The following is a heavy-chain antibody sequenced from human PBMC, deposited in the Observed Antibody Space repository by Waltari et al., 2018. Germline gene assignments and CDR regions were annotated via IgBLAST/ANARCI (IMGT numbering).Heavy chain of an antibody. CDR3: ADSGSYYAFDI. V-gene: IGHV3-23*04. D-gene: IGHD1-26*01. CDR2: ISGRGGTT. J-gene: IGHJ3*02. Sequence: EVQLVESGGGLVQPGGSLRLSCAASGFTFTSHPMNWVRQAPGKGLDWVSRISGRGGTTQCADSVKGRFTVSRDNSKNILYLQMSSLRAEDTAVYYCADSGSYYAFDIWGQGTLVTVST. CDR1: GFTFTSHP.